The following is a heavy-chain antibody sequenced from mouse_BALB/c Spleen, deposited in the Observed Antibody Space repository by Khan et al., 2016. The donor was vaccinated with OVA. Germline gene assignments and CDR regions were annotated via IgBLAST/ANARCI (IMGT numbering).Heavy chain of an antibody. J-gene: IGHJ4*01. CDR2: ISDGGSYT. Sequence: EVELVESGGGLVKPGGSLKLSCAAAGFTYSDYYMYWVRQTPEKRLEWVATISDGGSYTYYPDSVKGRFTISRDNAKNNLHLQMSSLKSEDTAMYYSARAFNGNYYALDYWGQGTSVTVSS. V-gene: IGHV5-4*02. D-gene: IGHD2-1*01. CDR3: ARAFNGNYYALDY. CDR1: GFTYSDYY.